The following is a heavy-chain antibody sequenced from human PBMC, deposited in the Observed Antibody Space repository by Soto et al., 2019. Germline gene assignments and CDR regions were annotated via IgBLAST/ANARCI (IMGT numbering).Heavy chain of an antibody. CDR3: VRSAGDVWHGFDR. V-gene: IGHV3-11*05. D-gene: IGHD3-3*01. J-gene: IGHJ4*02. CDR1: GFTFSNYY. CDR2: TSSSSTYT. Sequence: QVQLVESGGGLVNPGGSLRLSCAASGFTFSNYYMSWIRQPPGKGLEWVSHTSSSSTYTNYADSVKGRFPISRDNAKKSLYRQRNSLRDEDTAGYYCVRSAGDVWHGFDRWGQGTLVTVSS.